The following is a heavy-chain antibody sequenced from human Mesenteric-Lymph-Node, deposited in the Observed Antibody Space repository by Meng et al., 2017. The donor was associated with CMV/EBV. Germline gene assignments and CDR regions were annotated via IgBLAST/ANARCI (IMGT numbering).Heavy chain of an antibody. CDR2: IYNGETT. CDR3: ARGSMIVVAGRGGFDY. V-gene: IGHV4-39*07. D-gene: IGHD3-22*01. J-gene: IGHJ4*02. Sequence: SETLSLTCNVSGGSVSSPSYYWGWIRQPPGKGLEWIGTIYNGETTYYNPSLKSRVTISVDTSKNKFSLSLSSVTAADTAVYYCARGSMIVVAGRGGFDYWGQGTLVTVSS. CDR1: GGSVSSPSYY.